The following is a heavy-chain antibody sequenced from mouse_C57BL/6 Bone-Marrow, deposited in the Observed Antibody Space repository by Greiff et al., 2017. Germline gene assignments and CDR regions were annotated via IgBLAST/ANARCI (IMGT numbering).Heavy chain of an antibody. V-gene: IGHV1-67*01. J-gene: IGHJ1*03. CDR3: ASPYYGSSYGYWYFDV. CDR2: ISTYYGDA. D-gene: IGHD1-1*01. CDR1: GYTFTDYA. Sequence: VQLQQSGPELVRPGVSVKISCKGSGYTFTDYAMHWVKQSHAKSLEWIGVISTYYGDASYNQKFKDKATMTVDKSSSPAYMELARLTSEDAAVYYCASPYYGSSYGYWYFDVWGTGTTVTVSS.